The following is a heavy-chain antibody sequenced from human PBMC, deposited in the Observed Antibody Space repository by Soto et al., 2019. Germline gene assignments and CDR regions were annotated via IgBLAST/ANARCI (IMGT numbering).Heavy chain of an antibody. CDR3: ARGGYSGYGAY. D-gene: IGHD5-12*01. CDR2: IYYSGST. V-gene: IGHV4-31*03. J-gene: IGHJ4*02. Sequence: QVQLQESGPGLVKPSQTLSLICTVSGGSISSGSYYWSWIRQHPGKGLEWIGYIYYSGSTYYNPALQSRVTISVDTSKNQFSLNPSSVTAADTAVYYCARGGYSGYGAYWGQGTLVTVSS. CDR1: GGSISSGSYY.